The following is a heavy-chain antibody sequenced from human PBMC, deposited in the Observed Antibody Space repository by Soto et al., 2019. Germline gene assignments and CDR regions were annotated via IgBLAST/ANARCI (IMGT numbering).Heavy chain of an antibody. Sequence: GGSLRLSCAASGFTFSSYWISWVRQAPGKGLEWVANIKQDGSEKYYVDSAKGRFTISRDNSKNTLYLEMNSLRDEDTAVYYCAKDREQLGLVPYYGMDVWGQGTTVTVSS. V-gene: IGHV3-7*01. CDR1: GFTFSSYW. D-gene: IGHD6-13*01. CDR3: AKDREQLGLVPYYGMDV. J-gene: IGHJ6*02. CDR2: IKQDGSEK.